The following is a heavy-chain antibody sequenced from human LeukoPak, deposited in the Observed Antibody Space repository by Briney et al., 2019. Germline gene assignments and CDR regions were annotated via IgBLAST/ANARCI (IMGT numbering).Heavy chain of an antibody. Sequence: ASVKVSCKASGGTFSSYDISWVRQAPGQGLEWMGWISALNGITNYAQKVQDRINVTTDTSSSTAYMELTSLTSDDTAVYYCARDRYGSGSWWDSWGQGTLVIVSS. V-gene: IGHV1-18*01. CDR1: GGTFSSYD. CDR3: ARDRYGSGSWWDS. D-gene: IGHD3-10*01. J-gene: IGHJ5*02. CDR2: ISALNGIT.